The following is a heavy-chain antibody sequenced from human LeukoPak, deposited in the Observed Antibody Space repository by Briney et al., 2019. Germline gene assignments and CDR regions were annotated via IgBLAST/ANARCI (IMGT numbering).Heavy chain of an antibody. CDR2: INPNSGGT. D-gene: IGHD2-2*01. Sequence: ASVKVSCKASGYTFTGYHMHWVRQAPGQGLEWMGWINPNSGGTNYAQKFQGRVTMTRDTSISTAYMELSRLRSDDTAVYYCAALGVVPAAMMGGYYYYYMDVWGKGTTVTVSS. CDR1: GYTFTGYH. J-gene: IGHJ6*03. CDR3: AALGVVPAAMMGGYYYYYMDV. V-gene: IGHV1-2*02.